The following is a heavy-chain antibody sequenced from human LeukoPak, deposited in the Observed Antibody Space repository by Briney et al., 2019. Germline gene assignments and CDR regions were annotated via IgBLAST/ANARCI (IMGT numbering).Heavy chain of an antibody. CDR2: IGGSGSDT. D-gene: IGHD1-26*01. CDR1: GFTFSAYY. V-gene: IGHV3-11*05. Sequence: GGSLRLSCAASGFTFSAYYMSWFRQAPGKGLECISYIGGSGSDTNYADSVRGRFTISRDNAKNSLYLQMNSLRADDTAVYYCARGRPAYSGRYSPLGNIDYWGQGTLVTVSS. J-gene: IGHJ4*02. CDR3: ARGRPAYSGRYSPLGNIDY.